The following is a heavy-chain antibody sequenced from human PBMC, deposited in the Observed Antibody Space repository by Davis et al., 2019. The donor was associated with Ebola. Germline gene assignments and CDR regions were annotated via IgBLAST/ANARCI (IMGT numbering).Heavy chain of an antibody. CDR2: ISTNNGDT. Sequence: AASVKVSCKASGYTFTSFRISWVRQAPGQGLEWMGWISTNNGDTKYAQNFQGRVTMTTDTSTSTAYMELRSLRSDDTAVYFCARCRNDVFRWFDPWGQGTLVTVSS. CDR1: GYTFTSFR. D-gene: IGHD1-1*01. V-gene: IGHV1-18*01. CDR3: ARCRNDVFRWFDP. J-gene: IGHJ5*02.